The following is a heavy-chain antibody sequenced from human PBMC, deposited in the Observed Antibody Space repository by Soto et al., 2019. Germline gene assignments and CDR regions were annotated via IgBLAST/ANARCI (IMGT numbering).Heavy chain of an antibody. J-gene: IGHJ3*02. CDR2: MNPNSGNT. CDR3: ASGINYYASGDDAFDI. CDR1: GYTFTSYD. Sequence: QVQLVQSGAEVKKPGASVKVSCKASGYTFTSYDINWVRQATGQGLEWMGWMNPNSGNTGYAQKFQGTVTITRNTSISTAYMELSSLRSEATAVYYCASGINYYASGDDAFDIWGQGTMVTVSS. V-gene: IGHV1-8*01. D-gene: IGHD3-10*01.